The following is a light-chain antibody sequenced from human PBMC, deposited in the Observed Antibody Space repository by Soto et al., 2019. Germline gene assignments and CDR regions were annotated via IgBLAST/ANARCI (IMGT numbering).Light chain of an antibody. Sequence: EIVLTQSPGTLSLSPGERATLSCRASQSVSSSYLAWYQQKPGQAPRLLIYGASSRATGIPDRFSGSGSGADFTLTISGLEPEDFAVYYCQHRAVWPVTFGQGTRMEIK. CDR2: GAS. J-gene: IGKJ5*01. CDR1: QSVSSSY. CDR3: QHRAVWPVT. V-gene: IGKV3D-20*02.